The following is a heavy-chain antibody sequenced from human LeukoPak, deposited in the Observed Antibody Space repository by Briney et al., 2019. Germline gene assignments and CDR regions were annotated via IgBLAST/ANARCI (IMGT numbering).Heavy chain of an antibody. J-gene: IGHJ4*02. Sequence: PGGSLRLSCAASGFTFSNYWMHWVRQAPGKGLVWVSRINSDGSSTKYADSVKGRFTISRDNAKNTLYLQMNSLRAEDTAVYYCARSGTTIFGVVITDYFDYWGQGTLVTVSS. CDR2: INSDGSST. CDR1: GFTFSNYW. D-gene: IGHD3-3*01. V-gene: IGHV3-74*03. CDR3: ARSGTTIFGVVITDYFDY.